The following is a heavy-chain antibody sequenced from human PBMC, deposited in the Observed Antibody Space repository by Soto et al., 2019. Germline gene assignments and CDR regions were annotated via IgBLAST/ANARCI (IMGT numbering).Heavy chain of an antibody. CDR2: IYSGGST. Sequence: EVQLVETGGGLIQPGGSLRLSCAASGFTVSSNYMSWVRQAPGKGLEWVSVIYSGGSTYYADSVKGRFTISRDNSKNTLYLQMNSLRAEDTAVYYCARATDTPMAGPWQFDYWGQGTLVTVSS. D-gene: IGHD5-18*01. CDR1: GFTVSSNY. CDR3: ARATDTPMAGPWQFDY. J-gene: IGHJ4*02. V-gene: IGHV3-53*02.